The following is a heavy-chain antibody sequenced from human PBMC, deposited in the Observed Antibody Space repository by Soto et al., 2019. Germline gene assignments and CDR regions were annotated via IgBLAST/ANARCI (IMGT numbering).Heavy chain of an antibody. D-gene: IGHD5-18*01. CDR3: ACRGYSYGFSLGMDV. Sequence: QVQLQESGPGLVKPSQTLSLTCTVSGGSISSGGYYWSWIRQHPGKGLEWIGYIYYSGSTYYNPSLKCRVTVSVDTSKTQFTLKLSSVTAAYTAVYDCACRGYSYGFSLGMDVWGRGTTVTVSS. CDR1: GGSISSGGYY. CDR2: IYYSGST. V-gene: IGHV4-31*03. J-gene: IGHJ6*02.